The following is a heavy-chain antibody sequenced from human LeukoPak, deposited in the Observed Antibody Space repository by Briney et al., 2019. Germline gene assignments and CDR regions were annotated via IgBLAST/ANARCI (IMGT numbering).Heavy chain of an antibody. CDR2: TYDWSKWYN. D-gene: IGHD4-17*01. Sequence: SQTLSLTCAISGDSVLSNSSTWNWIRQSPSRGLEWLGRTYDWSKWYNDYAPSLKSRLTIDRDTSKNHFSLQLSSVTPEDTAIYFCVRERLTPRLGGDAYFYMDVWGKGTTVTVS. CDR3: VRERLTPRLGGDAYFYMDV. CDR1: GDSVLSNSST. J-gene: IGHJ6*03. V-gene: IGHV6-1*01.